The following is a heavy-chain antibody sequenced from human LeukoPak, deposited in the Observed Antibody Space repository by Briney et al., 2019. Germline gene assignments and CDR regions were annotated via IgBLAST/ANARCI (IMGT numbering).Heavy chain of an antibody. CDR2: ISGGGEPT. D-gene: IGHD4-17*01. CDR1: GFTFNNYA. Sequence: GGSLRLSYAASGFTFNNYAMNWVRQAPGKVLEWVSSISGGGEPTYYADSAKGRFTISRDNSQNTLYLQMNSLRAEDTAVYYCARDYADYVGYFFFDYWGQGTLVTVSS. V-gene: IGHV3-23*01. CDR3: ARDYADYVGYFFFDY. J-gene: IGHJ4*02.